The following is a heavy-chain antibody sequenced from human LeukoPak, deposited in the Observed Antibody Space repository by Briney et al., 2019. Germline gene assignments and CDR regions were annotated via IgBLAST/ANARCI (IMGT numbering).Heavy chain of an antibody. J-gene: IGHJ4*02. CDR3: ASREWLRPLDY. D-gene: IGHD5-12*01. Sequence: LRLSCAATGFTFSDSYMSWIRQPPGKGLEWIGEINHSGSTNYNPSLKSRVTISVDTSKNQFSLKLSSVTAADTAVYYCASREWLRPLDYWGQGTLVTVSS. CDR2: INHSGST. V-gene: IGHV4-34*08. CDR1: GFTFSDSY.